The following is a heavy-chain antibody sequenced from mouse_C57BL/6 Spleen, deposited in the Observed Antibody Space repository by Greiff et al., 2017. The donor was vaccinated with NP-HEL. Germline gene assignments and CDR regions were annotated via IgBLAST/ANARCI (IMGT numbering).Heavy chain of an antibody. V-gene: IGHV1-5*01. Sequence: VQLQQSGTVLVRPGASVKMSCKTSGYTFTSYWMHWVKQRPGQGLEWIGAIYPGSSDTSYNEKFKGKAKLTAVTSASTAYMELSRLTNEDSAVYYCTRPYCCGSIEVVYWFAYWGQGTLVTVSA. J-gene: IGHJ3*01. CDR1: GYTFTSYW. CDR2: IYPGSSDT. CDR3: TRPYCCGSIEVVYWFAY. D-gene: IGHD1-1*01.